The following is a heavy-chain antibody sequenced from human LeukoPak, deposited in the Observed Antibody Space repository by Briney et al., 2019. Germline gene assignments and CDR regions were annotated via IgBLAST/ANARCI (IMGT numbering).Heavy chain of an antibody. D-gene: IGHD3-22*01. CDR3: AGEDNSSGYRPFDI. J-gene: IGHJ3*02. Sequence: ASVKVSCKASGYTFTSYGISWVRQAPGQGLEWMGRINPNNGGTNYAQKFQGRVTMTRDVSMSTAYMELSRLRSDDTAVYYCAGEDNSSGYRPFDIWGQGTMVTVPS. CDR1: GYTFTSYG. V-gene: IGHV1-2*06. CDR2: INPNNGGT.